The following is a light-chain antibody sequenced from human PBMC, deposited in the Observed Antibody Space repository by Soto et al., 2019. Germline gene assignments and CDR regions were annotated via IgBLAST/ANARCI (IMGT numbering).Light chain of an antibody. Sequence: DIQLTQSPSTLSASVGDRVTITCRASQNINNWIAWYQQKPGKAPKFLIYDASTLESGVPSRFSGSGSGTDFTLTISSLQPEDFATYYCQQSYSTPPTFGQGTKVDI. V-gene: IGKV1-39*01. CDR2: DAS. CDR1: QNINNW. CDR3: QQSYSTPPT. J-gene: IGKJ1*01.